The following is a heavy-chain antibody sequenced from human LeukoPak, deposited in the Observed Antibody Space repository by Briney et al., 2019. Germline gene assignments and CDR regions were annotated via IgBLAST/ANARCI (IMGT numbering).Heavy chain of an antibody. Sequence: SETLSLTCTVSGGSISSYYWSWIRQPPGKGLEWIGNIYYSGSTNHNPSLKSRVTISVDTSKNQFSLKLSSVTAADTAVYYCARDKGDYFDYWGQGTLVTVSS. CDR2: IYYSGST. D-gene: IGHD3-16*01. V-gene: IGHV4-59*01. J-gene: IGHJ4*02. CDR1: GGSISSYY. CDR3: ARDKGDYFDY.